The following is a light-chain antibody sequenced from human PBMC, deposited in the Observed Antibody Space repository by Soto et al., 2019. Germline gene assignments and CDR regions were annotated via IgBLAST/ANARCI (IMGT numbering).Light chain of an antibody. J-gene: IGKJ4*01. V-gene: IGKV3-11*01. CDR1: QSVSSY. CDR3: QQRSNWPLLT. CDR2: DAS. Sequence: EIVLTQSPATLSLSTGERATLSCRASQSVSSYLAWYQQKPGQAPRLLIYDASNRATGIPARFSGSGSGTAFTLTIRSREPEDFAVYYCQQRSNWPLLTFGGGTKVEIK.